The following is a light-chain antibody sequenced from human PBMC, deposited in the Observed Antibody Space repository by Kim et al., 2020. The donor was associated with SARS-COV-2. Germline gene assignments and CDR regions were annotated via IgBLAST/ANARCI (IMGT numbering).Light chain of an antibody. Sequence: ASVGDRVTITCRASQSINSYLNWYQQKPGKAPKLLIYAASSLQSGVPSGFSGSGSGTDFTLTISSLQPEDFATYYCQQSYTIPFTFGPGTKVDIK. CDR2: AAS. CDR1: QSINSY. J-gene: IGKJ3*01. CDR3: QQSYTIPFT. V-gene: IGKV1-39*01.